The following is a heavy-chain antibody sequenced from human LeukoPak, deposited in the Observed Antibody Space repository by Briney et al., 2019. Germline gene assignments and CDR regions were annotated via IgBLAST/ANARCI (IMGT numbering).Heavy chain of an antibody. J-gene: IGHJ4*02. D-gene: IGHD6-19*01. CDR2: ISPNNGNT. Sequence: RASVKVSCKASGYTFRSYDITWVRRAPGQGLEWMGWISPNNGNTNYAQKFQGRVTMTTDTPTSTAYMEMRSLRSDDTAVYYCARDRDSSGWHVADYWGQGTLVTVSS. CDR3: ARDRDSSGWHVADY. CDR1: GYTFRSYD. V-gene: IGHV1-18*01.